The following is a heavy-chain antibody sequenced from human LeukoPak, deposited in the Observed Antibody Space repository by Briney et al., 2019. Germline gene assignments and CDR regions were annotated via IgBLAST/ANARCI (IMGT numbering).Heavy chain of an antibody. D-gene: IGHD6-19*01. Sequence: GGSLRLSCAASGFTFSSYAMSWVRQAPGKGLEWVSAISSSGGSTYYADSVKGRFTISRDNAKNSLYLQMNSLRAEDTALYHCARIRAGAGVGNWFDPWGQGTLVTVSS. CDR2: ISSSGGST. V-gene: IGHV3-23*01. J-gene: IGHJ5*02. CDR1: GFTFSSYA. CDR3: ARIRAGAGVGNWFDP.